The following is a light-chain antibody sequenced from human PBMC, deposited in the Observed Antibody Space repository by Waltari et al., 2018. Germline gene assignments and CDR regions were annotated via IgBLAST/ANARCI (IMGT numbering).Light chain of an antibody. V-gene: IGLV2-8*01. Sequence: QSALTQPPSASGSPGQSVTISCTGTSSDVGGYNYVPWYQQHPGKAPKLMIYEVSKRPSGVPDLFSGSKSGKTASLTVSGLQAEDEADYYCSSYAGSNNVVFGGGTKLTVL. CDR2: EVS. CDR3: SSYAGSNNVV. CDR1: SSDVGGYNY. J-gene: IGLJ2*01.